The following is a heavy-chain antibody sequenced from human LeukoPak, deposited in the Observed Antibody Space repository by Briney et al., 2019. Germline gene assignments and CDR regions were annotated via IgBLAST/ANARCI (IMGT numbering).Heavy chain of an antibody. Sequence: GGTLRLSCAASGFTFSSYGMSWVRQAPGKGLEWISYISSSGTTIHYADSVKGRFTISRDNAKNSLYLQMNSLRAEDTAVYYCARAFKVPSWYFALWGRGTLVTVSS. CDR3: ARAFKVPSWYFAL. CDR1: GFTFSSYG. J-gene: IGHJ2*01. CDR2: ISSSGTTI. V-gene: IGHV3-48*04.